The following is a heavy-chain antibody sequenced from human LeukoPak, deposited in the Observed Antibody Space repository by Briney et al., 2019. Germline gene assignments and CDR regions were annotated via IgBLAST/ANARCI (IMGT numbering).Heavy chain of an antibody. CDR3: ARILRLGELSLAFDY. CDR2: IYYSGST. J-gene: IGHJ4*02. D-gene: IGHD3-16*02. CDR1: GGSISSYY. Sequence: PSETLSLTCTVSGGSISSYYWSWIRQPPGKGLEWIGYIYYSGSTNYNPSLKSRVTISVDTSKNQFSLKLSSVTAADTAVYYCARILRLGELSLAFDYWGQGTLVTVSS. V-gene: IGHV4-59*01.